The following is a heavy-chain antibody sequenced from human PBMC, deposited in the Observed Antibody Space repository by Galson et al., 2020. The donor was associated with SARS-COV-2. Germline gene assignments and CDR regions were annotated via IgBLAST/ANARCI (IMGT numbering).Heavy chain of an antibody. D-gene: IGHD3-3*01. J-gene: IGHJ4*02. Sequence: SLRLSCTASGFTFGDYAMSWFRQAPGKGLEWVGFIRSKAYGGTTEYAASVKGRFTISRDDSKSIAYLQMNSLKTEDTAVYYCTRKDFWSGYYADYWGQGTLVTVSS. CDR1: GFTFGDYA. CDR3: TRKDFWSGYYADY. V-gene: IGHV3-49*03. CDR2: IRSKAYGGTT.